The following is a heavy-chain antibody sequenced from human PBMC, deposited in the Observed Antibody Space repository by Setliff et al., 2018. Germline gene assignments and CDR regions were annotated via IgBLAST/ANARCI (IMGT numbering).Heavy chain of an antibody. CDR2: VYHRGST. J-gene: IGHJ3*02. D-gene: IGHD2-15*01. CDR3: ARLPGYCNGGNCYGYYTFDI. CDR1: NFSLTSGFF. Sequence: PSETLSLTCTVSNFSLTSGFFWAWVRQPPGKGLEWIATVYHRGSTDYKPSLKSRATISVDTSKNQFSLKLTSMTAADTAVYYCARLPGYCNGGNCYGYYTFDIWGQGTMVTVSS. V-gene: IGHV4-38-2*02.